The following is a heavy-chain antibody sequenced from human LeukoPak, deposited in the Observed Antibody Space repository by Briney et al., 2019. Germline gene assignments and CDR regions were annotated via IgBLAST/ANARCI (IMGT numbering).Heavy chain of an antibody. V-gene: IGHV4-4*02. D-gene: IGHD6-19*01. CDR2: IYHSGST. CDR3: ARDKEWLAPFDY. CDR1: GGSISSSNW. Sequence: SETLFLTCAVSGGSISSSNWWSWVRQPPGKGLEWIGEIYHSGSTNYNPSLESRVTISVDTSKNQFSLKLRSVTAADTAIYYCARDKEWLAPFDYWGQGTLVTVSS. J-gene: IGHJ4*02.